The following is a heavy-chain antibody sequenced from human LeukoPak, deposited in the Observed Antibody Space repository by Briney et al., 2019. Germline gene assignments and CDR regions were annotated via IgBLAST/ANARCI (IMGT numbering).Heavy chain of an antibody. CDR1: GASIDVAGYS. Sequence: SETLSLTCAVSGASIDVAGYSWNWIRQAPGKDLEWIGNIYHGGRTSNKSSLKSRVTISVDTSKNHFSLKLTSVTAADTAVYYCARTFQAPSYGDSDSRTKYPYSMDVWGQGTMVAVSS. CDR2: IYHGGRT. J-gene: IGHJ6*02. D-gene: IGHD4-17*01. V-gene: IGHV4-30-2*01. CDR3: ARTFQAPSYGDSDSRTKYPYSMDV.